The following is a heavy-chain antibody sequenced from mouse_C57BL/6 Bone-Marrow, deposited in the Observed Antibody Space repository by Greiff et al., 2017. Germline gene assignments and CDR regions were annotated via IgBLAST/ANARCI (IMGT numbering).Heavy chain of an antibody. J-gene: IGHJ4*01. D-gene: IGHD1-1*01. CDR2: IYPGNSDT. CDR1: GYTFTSYW. Sequence: VQLQQSGTVLARPGASVKMSCKTSGYTFTSYWMHWVKQRPGQGLEWIGAIYPGNSDTSYNQKLKGKAKLTAVTSASTAYMELSSLTNEDSAVYYCTREETYYGSSYERAMDYWGQGTSVTVSS. V-gene: IGHV1-5*01. CDR3: TREETYYGSSYERAMDY.